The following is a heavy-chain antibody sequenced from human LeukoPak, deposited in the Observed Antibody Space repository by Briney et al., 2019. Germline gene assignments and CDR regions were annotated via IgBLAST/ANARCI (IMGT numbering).Heavy chain of an antibody. D-gene: IGHD1-14*01. V-gene: IGHV3-53*01. CDR3: ARITGTTRYFDY. J-gene: IGHJ4*02. Sequence: GGSLRLSCAASGFTVSSNYMSWVRQAPGKGLEWVSVIYSGGSTYYADSVKGRFTISRDNSKNTLYLQMNSLRAEDTAVYYCARITGTTRYFDYWGQGTLVTVSS. CDR2: IYSGGST. CDR1: GFTVSSNY.